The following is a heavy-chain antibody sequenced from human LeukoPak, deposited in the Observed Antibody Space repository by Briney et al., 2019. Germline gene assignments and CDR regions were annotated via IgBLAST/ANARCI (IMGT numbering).Heavy chain of an antibody. D-gene: IGHD1-26*01. CDR3: ARGSRSQAESRYSGSSKDFDY. CDR2: ISAYNGNT. Sequence: ASVKVSCKASGYTFTSYGISWVRQAPGQGLEWMGWISAYNGNTNYAQKLQGRVTMTTDTSTSTAYMELRSLRSDDTAVYYCARGSRSQAESRYSGSSKDFDYWGQGTLVTVSS. J-gene: IGHJ4*02. CDR1: GYTFTSYG. V-gene: IGHV1-18*01.